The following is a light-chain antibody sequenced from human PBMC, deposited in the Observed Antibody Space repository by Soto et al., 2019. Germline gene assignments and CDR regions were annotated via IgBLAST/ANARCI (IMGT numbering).Light chain of an antibody. CDR2: DVN. Sequence: QSVLTQPPSVSGSPRQSVTISCTGSSCDVVGYEYVSWYQQHPGTAPKLMIYDVNNRPSRVSDRFSGSKSGNTASLTISGLRADDEADYYCCAYAGTYTDFGSGTKVTDL. V-gene: IGLV2-11*01. J-gene: IGLJ1*01. CDR1: SCDVVGYEY. CDR3: CAYAGTYTD.